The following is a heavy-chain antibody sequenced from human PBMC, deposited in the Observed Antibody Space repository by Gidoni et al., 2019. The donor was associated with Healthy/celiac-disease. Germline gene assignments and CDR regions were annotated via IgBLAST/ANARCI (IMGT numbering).Heavy chain of an antibody. CDR1: GYPFPSYE. Sequence: QVQLVQSGAEVKKPGASVKVSCKASGYPFPSYEINWVRQATGQGLEWMGWMKPNSGNTGYAQKFQGRVTMTRNTSISTAYMELSSLRSEDTAVYYCARSRVVVIKRDYYYGMDVWGQGTTVTVSS. CDR3: ARSRVVVIKRDYYYGMDV. J-gene: IGHJ6*02. CDR2: MKPNSGNT. V-gene: IGHV1-8*01. D-gene: IGHD3-22*01.